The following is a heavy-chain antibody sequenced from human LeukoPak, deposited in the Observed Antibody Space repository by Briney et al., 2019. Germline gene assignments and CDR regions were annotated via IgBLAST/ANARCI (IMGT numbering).Heavy chain of an antibody. V-gene: IGHV4-59*01. J-gene: IGHJ4*02. CDR2: ISYSGST. CDR3: ARDGRAGSLFAY. D-gene: IGHD6-19*01. Sequence: SETLSLTCTVSGGSISGYYWSWIRQPPGKGLEWVGYISYSGSTNYNPSLKSRVTISVDTSKDQFSLKLSSVTAADTAIYYCARDGRAGSLFAYWGQGTLVTVSS. CDR1: GGSISGYY.